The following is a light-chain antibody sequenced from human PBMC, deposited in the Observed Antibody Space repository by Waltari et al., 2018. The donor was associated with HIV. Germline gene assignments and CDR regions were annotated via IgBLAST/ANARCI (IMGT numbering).Light chain of an antibody. J-gene: IGLJ1*01. CDR3: CSCPRSGIRYV. V-gene: IGLV2-23*02. Sequence: QSALTQPASVSGSPGQSITISCTGTSSNVGSDDLVSWYKQHPGEAPKLIIYEVTKRPSGVSNRFSGSKSGNTASLKISGLQAEDEADYYCCSCPRSGIRYVFGTGTKVTVL. CDR2: EVT. CDR1: SSNVGSDDL.